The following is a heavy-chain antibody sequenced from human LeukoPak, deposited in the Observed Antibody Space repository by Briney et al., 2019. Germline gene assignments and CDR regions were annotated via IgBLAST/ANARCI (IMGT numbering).Heavy chain of an antibody. J-gene: IGHJ3*02. Sequence: PSETLSLTCTVSGGSISSYYWSWIRQPPGKGLEWIGYIYYSGSTNYNPSLKSRVIISVDTSKNQFSLKLSSVTAADTAVYYCARETITFGGVTYASDIWGQGTMVTVSS. CDR1: GGSISSYY. CDR2: IYYSGST. V-gene: IGHV4-59*01. CDR3: ARETITFGGVTYASDI. D-gene: IGHD3-16*01.